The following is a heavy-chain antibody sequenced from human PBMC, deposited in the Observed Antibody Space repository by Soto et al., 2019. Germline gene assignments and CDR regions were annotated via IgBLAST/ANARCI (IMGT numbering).Heavy chain of an antibody. CDR3: TRHVGNGFTVDI. D-gene: IGHD1-26*01. CDR2: IYYSGNT. V-gene: IGHV4-59*08. CDR1: GGSINGYY. Sequence: QVQLQESGPGLVKPSETLSLTCSVSGGSINGYYWSWIRQPPGKGLEWIGYIYYSGNTIYNPHSLSLTSRLTIYVYTSKNQFSLRPASVAAADTAICYCTRHVGNGFTVDILGRGTLVTVSS. J-gene: IGHJ2*01.